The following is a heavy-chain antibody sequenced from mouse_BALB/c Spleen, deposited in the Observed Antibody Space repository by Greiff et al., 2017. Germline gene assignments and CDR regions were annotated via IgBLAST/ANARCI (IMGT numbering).Heavy chain of an antibody. D-gene: IGHD1-1*01. V-gene: IGHV5-2*01. J-gene: IGHJ2*01. CDR1: EYEFTSHD. Sequence: EVQLQQSGGGLVQPGESLKLSCESNEYEFTSHDMSWVRKTPEKRLELVAAINSDGGSTYYPDTMERRFIISRDNTTKTLYLQMSRLRSEDTALYYCARHGPGSSYRDYWGEGTTLTVSS. CDR3: ARHGPGSSYRDY. CDR2: INSDGGST.